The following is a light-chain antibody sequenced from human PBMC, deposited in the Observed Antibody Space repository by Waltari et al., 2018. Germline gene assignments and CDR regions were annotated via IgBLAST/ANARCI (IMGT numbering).Light chain of an antibody. Sequence: SALTQPASVSGSPGQSITISCTETSSTVGSYPLLSWYQRHPGGAPKLLIYEVSERPSGVSNRFSGSKSGKTASLTISGLQAEDEADYYCCAFAGRGIYVFGTGTQVTVL. V-gene: IGLV2-23*02. J-gene: IGLJ1*01. CDR1: SSTVGSYPL. CDR2: EVS. CDR3: CAFAGRGIYV.